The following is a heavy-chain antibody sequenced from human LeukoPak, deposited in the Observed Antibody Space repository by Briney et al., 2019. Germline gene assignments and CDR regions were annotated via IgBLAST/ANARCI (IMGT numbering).Heavy chain of an antibody. J-gene: IGHJ4*02. CDR3: ARARGPHIVVVTAISHFDY. Sequence: ASVKVSCKASGYTFTSYGISWVRQAPGQGLEWMGWNSAYNGNTNYAQKLQGRVTMTTDTSTSTAYMELRSLRSDDTAVYYCARARGPHIVVVTAISHFDYWGQGTLVTVSS. V-gene: IGHV1-18*01. CDR1: GYTFTSYG. D-gene: IGHD2-21*02. CDR2: NSAYNGNT.